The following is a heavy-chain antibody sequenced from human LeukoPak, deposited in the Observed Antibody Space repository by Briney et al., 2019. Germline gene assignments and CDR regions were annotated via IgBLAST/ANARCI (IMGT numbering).Heavy chain of an antibody. CDR3: ARDRKRWSTYWFDP. J-gene: IGHJ5*02. D-gene: IGHD4-23*01. V-gene: IGHV1-69*04. CDR1: GGTFSSYT. Sequence: SVKVSCKASGGTFSSYTISWVRQAPGQGLEWMGRIIPILGIANYAQKFQGRVTITADKSTSTAYMELSSLRSEDTAVYYCARDRKRWSTYWFDPWGQGTLVTVSS. CDR2: IIPILGIA.